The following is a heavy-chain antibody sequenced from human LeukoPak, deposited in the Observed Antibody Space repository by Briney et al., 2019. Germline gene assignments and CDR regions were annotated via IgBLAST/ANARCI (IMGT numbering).Heavy chain of an antibody. Sequence: GESLKISCKGSGYSFTSYWIGWVRQMPGKGLEWMGIIYPGDSATRNSPSFQGQVTISADKSISTAYLQWSSLKASDTAMYYCARSPPYESSGRYFDYWGQGTLVTVSS. J-gene: IGHJ4*02. V-gene: IGHV5-51*01. CDR1: GYSFTSYW. CDR2: IYPGDSAT. CDR3: ARSPPYESSGRYFDY. D-gene: IGHD3-22*01.